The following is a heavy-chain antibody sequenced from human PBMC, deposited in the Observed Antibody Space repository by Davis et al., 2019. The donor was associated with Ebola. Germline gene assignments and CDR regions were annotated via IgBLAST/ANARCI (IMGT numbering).Heavy chain of an antibody. J-gene: IGHJ6*02. CDR3: ARDCRIAVADYYYYYYGMDV. CDR1: GFTFSNYW. D-gene: IGHD6-19*01. Sequence: GESLKISCAASGFTFSNYWIHWVRLAPGKGPVWISRINTDGTTTTYADSVKGRFTISRDNAKNSLYLQMNSLRAEDTAVYYCARDCRIAVADYYYYYYGMDVWGQGTTVTVSS. V-gene: IGHV3-74*01. CDR2: INTDGTTT.